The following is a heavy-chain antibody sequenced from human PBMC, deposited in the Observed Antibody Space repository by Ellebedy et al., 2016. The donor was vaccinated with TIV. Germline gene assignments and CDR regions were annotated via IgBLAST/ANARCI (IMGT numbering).Heavy chain of an antibody. V-gene: IGHV4-59*01. Sequence: MPGGSLRLSCTVSGASINSYWNWIRQPPGRGLEYIGYFYYSGKTNYSPSLKDRVTISLDTSKGQFSLNLNSVTAADTAVYYCARKSLSNWSSDLWGRGTLVTVSS. CDR2: FYYSGKT. CDR3: ARKSLSNWSSDL. CDR1: GASINSY. J-gene: IGHJ2*01.